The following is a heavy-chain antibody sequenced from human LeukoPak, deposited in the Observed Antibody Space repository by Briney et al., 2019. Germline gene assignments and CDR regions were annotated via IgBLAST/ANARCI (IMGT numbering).Heavy chain of an antibody. CDR3: ARLTLGIAVAGVFDP. CDR1: GGSISSGSYY. V-gene: IGHV4-61*02. J-gene: IGHJ5*02. CDR2: IYTSGST. D-gene: IGHD6-19*01. Sequence: SETLSLTCTVSGGSISSGSYYWSWIRQPAGKGLEWIGRIYTSGSTNYNPSLKSRVTISVDTSKNQFSLKLSSVTAADTAVYYCARLTLGIAVAGVFDPWGQGTLVTVSS.